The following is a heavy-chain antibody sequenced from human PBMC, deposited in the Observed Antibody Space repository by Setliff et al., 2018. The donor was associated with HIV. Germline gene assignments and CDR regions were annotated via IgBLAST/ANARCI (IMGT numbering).Heavy chain of an antibody. CDR1: KTTFKTYS. J-gene: IGHJ4*02. Sequence: GGSLRLSCVASKTTFKTYSMNWVRQAPGKGLEWVSYISGSDGTVFYADSVRGRFTISRDNSRNTVYLQMNSLRAEDTAVYCCAKKTAAYTSGSWLHYWGQGTLVTVSS. D-gene: IGHD3-10*01. CDR2: ISGSDGTV. CDR3: AKKTAAYTSGSWLHY. V-gene: IGHV3-23*01.